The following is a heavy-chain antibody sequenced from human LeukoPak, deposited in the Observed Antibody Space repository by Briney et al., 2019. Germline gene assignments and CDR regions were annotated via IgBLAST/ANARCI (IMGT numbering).Heavy chain of an antibody. CDR1: GGTFSSYA. CDR3: ARSGRWNDVTYYFDY. V-gene: IGHV1-69*13. Sequence: SVKVSCKASGGTFSSYAISWVRQAPGQGLEWVGGIIPIFGTANYAQKFQGGVTITADESTSTAYMELSSLRSEDTAVYYCARSGRWNDVTYYFDYWGQGTLVTVSS. J-gene: IGHJ4*02. D-gene: IGHD1-1*01. CDR2: IIPIFGTA.